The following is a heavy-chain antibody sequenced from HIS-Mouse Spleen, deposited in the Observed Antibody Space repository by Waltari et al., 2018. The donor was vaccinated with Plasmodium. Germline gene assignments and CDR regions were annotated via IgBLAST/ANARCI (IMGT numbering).Heavy chain of an antibody. D-gene: IGHD3-3*01. CDR3: ARLYYDFWSGYYPYGMDV. V-gene: IGHV3-30*04. Sequence: QVQLVESGGGVVQPGRSLRLSCAASGFTFSSYAMHWVRQAPGTGLEGVAVRSYDGSNKYYADSVKGRFTISRDNSKNTLYLQMNSLRAEDTAVYYCARLYYDFWSGYYPYGMDVWGQGTTVTVSS. J-gene: IGHJ6*02. CDR2: RSYDGSNK. CDR1: GFTFSSYA.